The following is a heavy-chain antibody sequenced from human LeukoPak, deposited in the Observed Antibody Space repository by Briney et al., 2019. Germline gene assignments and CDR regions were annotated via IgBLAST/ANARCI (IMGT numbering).Heavy chain of an antibody. Sequence: PSETLSLTCTVSGGSISSSSYYWGWIRQPPGKGLEWIGSIYYSGSTYYNPSLKSRVTISVDTSKNQFSLKLSSVTAADTAVYYCARLHSGYSYGYAPDYWGQGTLVTVSS. CDR2: IYYSGST. V-gene: IGHV4-39*01. D-gene: IGHD5-18*01. J-gene: IGHJ4*02. CDR3: ARLHSGYSYGYAPDY. CDR1: GGSISSSSYY.